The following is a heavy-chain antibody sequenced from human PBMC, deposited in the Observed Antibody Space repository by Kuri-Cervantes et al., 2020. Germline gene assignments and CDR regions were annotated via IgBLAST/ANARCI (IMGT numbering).Heavy chain of an antibody. Sequence: GGSLRLSCTASGFTFSSYNMNWVRQAPGKGLEWVSYISSGSSTIYYADSVQGRFTISRDNAKNSLYLQMNSLRAEDTAVYYCARVSAVVVAAPAHYMDVWGKGTTVTVSS. J-gene: IGHJ6*03. CDR3: ARVSAVVVAAPAHYMDV. CDR1: GFTFSSYN. CDR2: ISSGSSTI. D-gene: IGHD2-15*01. V-gene: IGHV3-48*04.